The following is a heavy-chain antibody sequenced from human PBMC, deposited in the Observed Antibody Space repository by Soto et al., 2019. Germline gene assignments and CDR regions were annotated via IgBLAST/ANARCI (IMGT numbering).Heavy chain of an antibody. Sequence: QVQLVQSGAEVKKPGSSVKVSCKVSGGTFSNYAIDWVRLAPGHGLEWMGGIVPIFGTTYYTQKFQGRATIIADNSTTTAYVEMSRLRSEDTAIYYCARVEAVAGLYNYHGLDVWGQGTAVTVSS. J-gene: IGHJ6*02. CDR1: GGTFSNYA. V-gene: IGHV1-69*14. CDR2: IVPIFGTT. CDR3: ARVEAVAGLYNYHGLDV. D-gene: IGHD6-19*01.